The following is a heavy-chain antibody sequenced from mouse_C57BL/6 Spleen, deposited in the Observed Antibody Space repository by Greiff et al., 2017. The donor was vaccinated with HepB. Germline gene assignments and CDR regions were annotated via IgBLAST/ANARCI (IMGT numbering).Heavy chain of an antibody. CDR2: ISDGGSYT. CDR3: ARGWGGY. J-gene: IGHJ2*01. Sequence: EVMLVESGGGLVKPGGSLKLSCAASGFTFSSYAMSWVRQTPEKRLEWVATISDGGSYTYYPDNVKGRFTISRDNAKNNLYLQMSHLKSEDTAMYYCARGWGGYWGQGTTLTVSS. V-gene: IGHV5-4*03. CDR1: GFTFSSYA. D-gene: IGHD1-1*02.